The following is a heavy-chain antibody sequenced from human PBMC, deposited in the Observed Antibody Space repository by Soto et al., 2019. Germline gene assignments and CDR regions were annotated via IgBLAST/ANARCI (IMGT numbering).Heavy chain of an antibody. D-gene: IGHD2-2*01. CDR1: GFTFSSYA. CDR3: AKGGGYCSSTSCYHYYYYGMDV. CDR2: ISWNSGSI. V-gene: IGHV3-9*01. J-gene: IGHJ6*02. Sequence: GGSLRLASSASGFTFSSYAMHWVRQAPGKGLEWVSGISWNSGSIGYADSVKGRFTISRDNAKNSLYLQMNSLRAEDTALYYCAKGGGYCSSTSCYHYYYYGMDVWGQGTTVTVSS.